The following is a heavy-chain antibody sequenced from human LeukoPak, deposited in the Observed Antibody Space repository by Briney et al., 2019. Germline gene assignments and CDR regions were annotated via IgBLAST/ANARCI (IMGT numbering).Heavy chain of an antibody. D-gene: IGHD4-17*01. CDR2: ISSSGSTI. J-gene: IGHJ4*02. V-gene: IGHV3-48*03. CDR1: GFTFSSYE. Sequence: GGSLRLSCAASGFTFSSYEMNWVRQAPGKGLEWVSYISSSGSTIYYADSVKGRFTISRDNAKNSLYLQMNSLRAEDTAVYYCARVVYGDIVYWGQGTLVTVSS. CDR3: ARVVYGDIVY.